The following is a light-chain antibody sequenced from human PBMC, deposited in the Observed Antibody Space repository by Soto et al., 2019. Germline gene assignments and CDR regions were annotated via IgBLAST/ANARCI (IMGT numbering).Light chain of an antibody. CDR2: GAS. V-gene: IGKV3-20*01. J-gene: IGKJ4*01. Sequence: EIVLTQSPGTLSLSPGERATLSCRASQSVNSSFLAWYQQKPGQAPRLLLYGASSRATGIPDRFSGSGSGTDFTLTISRLEPEDFAVYYCQQYDSSPLTFGGGTKVEIK. CDR1: QSVNSSF. CDR3: QQYDSSPLT.